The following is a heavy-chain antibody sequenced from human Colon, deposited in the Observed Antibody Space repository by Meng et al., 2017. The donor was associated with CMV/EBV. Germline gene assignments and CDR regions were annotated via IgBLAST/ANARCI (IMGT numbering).Heavy chain of an antibody. CDR2: MLPKTGAL. D-gene: IGHD1-1*01. J-gene: IGHJ4*02. V-gene: IGHV1-2*02. CDR1: GYTFTPYY. Sequence: QLGGEGKKPGASVKVSFKASGYTFTPYYIHWGRQAPGQGLELVGCMLPKTGALDYAQKFRGRITLTTDTSITTAYMELSGLTSDDTAVYYCIRENWYYDYWGLGTLVTVSS. CDR3: IRENWYYDY.